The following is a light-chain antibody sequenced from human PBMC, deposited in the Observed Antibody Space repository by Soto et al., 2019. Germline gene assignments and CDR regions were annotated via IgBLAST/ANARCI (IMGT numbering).Light chain of an antibody. Sequence: TVFTQSPATLSLSPGERATPSFTASQSVSSYLAWYQQKPGQAPRLLIYDASNRATGIPARFSGSGSGTDFTLTISSLEPEDFAVYYCQQRGNWPITFGQGTRLEIK. CDR1: QSVSSY. J-gene: IGKJ5*01. CDR3: QQRGNWPIT. CDR2: DAS. V-gene: IGKV3-11*01.